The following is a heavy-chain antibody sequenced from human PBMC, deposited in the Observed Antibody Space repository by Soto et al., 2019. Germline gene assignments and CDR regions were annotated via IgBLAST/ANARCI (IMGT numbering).Heavy chain of an antibody. D-gene: IGHD2-15*01. V-gene: IGHV4-30-2*01. CDR2: IYHSGST. CDR1: GGSISSGGYS. J-gene: IGHJ4*02. CDR3: ARGQVVAAQH. Sequence: SETLSLTCAVSGGSISSGGYSWSWIRQPPGKGLEWIGYIYHSGSTYYNPSLKSRVTIPVDRSKNQFSLKLSSVTAADTAVYYCARGQVVAAQHWGQGTQVTVSS.